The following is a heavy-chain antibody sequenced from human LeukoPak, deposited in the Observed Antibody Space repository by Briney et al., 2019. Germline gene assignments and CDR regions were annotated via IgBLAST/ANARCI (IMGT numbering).Heavy chain of an antibody. Sequence: SVKVSCKASGGTFSSYAISWVRQAPGQGLEWMGRIIPIFGTANYAQKFQGRVTITTDESTSTAYMELSSLRTEDTAVYYCARGGAIGGYYMDVWGKGTTVTVSS. CDR1: GGTFSSYA. CDR2: IIPIFGTA. D-gene: IGHD2-2*02. V-gene: IGHV1-69*05. J-gene: IGHJ6*03. CDR3: ARGGAIGGYYMDV.